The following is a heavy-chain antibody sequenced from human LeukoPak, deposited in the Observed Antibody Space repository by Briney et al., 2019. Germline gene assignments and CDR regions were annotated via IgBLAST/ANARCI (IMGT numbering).Heavy chain of an antibody. CDR3: ARGHPIVGATTPIYMDV. CDR2: INHSGST. V-gene: IGHV4-34*01. J-gene: IGHJ6*03. Sequence: TSETLSLTCAVYGVSFSGYYWSWLRQPPGKGLEWIGEINHSGSTKYNPSLKSRVTISVDTSKNQFSLKLSYVTAADTAVYYCARGHPIVGATTPIYMDVWGKGTTVTVSS. CDR1: GVSFSGYY. D-gene: IGHD1-26*01.